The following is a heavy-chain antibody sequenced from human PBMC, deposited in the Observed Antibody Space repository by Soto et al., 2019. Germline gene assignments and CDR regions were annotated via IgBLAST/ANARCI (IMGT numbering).Heavy chain of an antibody. CDR2: INHSGST. CDR1: GGSFSGYY. Sequence: QVQLQQWGAGLLKPSETLSLTCAVYGGSFSGYYWSWIRQPPGKGREWIGEINHSGSTNYNPSLKSRVTISVNPPKNRFSLTLSSVTAADTAVYYCARGQGGYSYPNWFDPWGQGTLVTVSS. D-gene: IGHD5-18*01. CDR3: ARGQGGYSYPNWFDP. V-gene: IGHV4-34*01. J-gene: IGHJ5*02.